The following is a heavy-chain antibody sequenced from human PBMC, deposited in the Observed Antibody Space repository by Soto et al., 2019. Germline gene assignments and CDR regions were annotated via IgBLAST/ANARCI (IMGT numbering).Heavy chain of an antibody. V-gene: IGHV4-39*01. Sequence: ETLSLTCTVSGGSISSSSYYWGWIRQPPGKGLEWIGSIYYSGSTYYNPSLKSRVTISVDTSKNQFSLKLSSVTAADTAVYYCASLDSGSYFYSDYWGQGTLVTVSS. CDR3: ASLDSGSYFYSDY. CDR1: GGSISSSSYY. J-gene: IGHJ4*02. CDR2: IYYSGST. D-gene: IGHD1-26*01.